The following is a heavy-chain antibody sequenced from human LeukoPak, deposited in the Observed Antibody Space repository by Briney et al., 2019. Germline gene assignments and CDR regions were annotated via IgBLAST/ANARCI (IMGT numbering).Heavy chain of an antibody. V-gene: IGHV1-69*06. CDR2: IIPIFGTE. CDR3: ARVIAGTTLLDRLAYYFDY. D-gene: IGHD1-7*01. Sequence: GASVKVSCKASGGTFSSYAISRVRQAPGQGPEWMGGIIPIFGTEKCAQKFQGRVKITADKSTSTAYMELSSLRSEDTAVYYCARVIAGTTLLDRLAYYFDYWGQGTLVTVSS. CDR1: GGTFSSYA. J-gene: IGHJ4*02.